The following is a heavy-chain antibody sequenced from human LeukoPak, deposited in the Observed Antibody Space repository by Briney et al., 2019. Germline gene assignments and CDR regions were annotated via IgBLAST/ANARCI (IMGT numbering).Heavy chain of an antibody. Sequence: PGGSLRLSCAASGFTVSSNYMNWVRQAPGKGLEWVSVIYSGGSTNYADSVKGRFTISRDNSRNTLYLQMNSLGAEDTAVYYCIHGYTLDFWGQGTLVTVSS. CDR2: IYSGGST. CDR3: IHGYTLDF. V-gene: IGHV3-53*01. D-gene: IGHD5-18*01. CDR1: GFTVSSNY. J-gene: IGHJ4*02.